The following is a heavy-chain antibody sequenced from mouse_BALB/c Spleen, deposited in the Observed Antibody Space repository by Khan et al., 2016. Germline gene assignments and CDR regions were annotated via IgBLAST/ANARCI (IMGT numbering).Heavy chain of an antibody. CDR3: ARDTTVVAKDYFDY. D-gene: IGHD1-1*01. J-gene: IGHJ2*01. V-gene: IGHV3-2*02. CDR1: GYSITSDYA. CDR2: ISYSGST. Sequence: EVQLQESGPGLVKPSQSLSLTCTVTGYSITSDYAWNWIRQFPGNKLEWMGYISYSGSTSYNPSLKSRISITRDTSKNQFFLQLNSVTTEDTATYYYARDTTVVAKDYFDYWGQGTTLTVSS.